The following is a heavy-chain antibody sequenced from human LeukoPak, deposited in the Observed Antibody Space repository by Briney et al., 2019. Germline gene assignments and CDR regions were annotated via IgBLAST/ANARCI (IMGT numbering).Heavy chain of an antibody. J-gene: IGHJ4*02. D-gene: IGHD3-10*01. V-gene: IGHV1-18*01. CDR3: AKIWFGDQTGYFDY. Sequence: ASVKVSCKASGYTFTSYGISWVRQAPRQGLEWMGWISGYNGNTNYAQKLQGRVTMTTDTSTSTAYMELRSLRSDDTAVYYCAKIWFGDQTGYFDYWGQGTLVTVSS. CDR2: ISGYNGNT. CDR1: GYTFTSYG.